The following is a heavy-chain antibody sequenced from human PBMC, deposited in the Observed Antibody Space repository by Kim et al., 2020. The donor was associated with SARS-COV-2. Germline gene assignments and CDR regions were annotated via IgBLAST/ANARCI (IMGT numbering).Heavy chain of an antibody. CDR3: ARGTSSGWYTGLYYFDY. J-gene: IGHJ4*02. CDR2: INHSGST. Sequence: SETLSLTCAVYGGSFSGYYWSWIRQPPGKGLEWIGEINHSGSTNYNPSLKSRVTISVDTSKNQFSLKLSSVTAADTAVYYCARGTSSGWYTGLYYFDYWGQGTLVIVSS. CDR1: GGSFSGYY. V-gene: IGHV4-34*01. D-gene: IGHD6-19*01.